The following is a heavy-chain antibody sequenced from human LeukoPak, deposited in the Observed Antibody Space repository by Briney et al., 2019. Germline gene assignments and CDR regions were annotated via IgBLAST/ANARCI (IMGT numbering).Heavy chain of an antibody. CDR1: GGSISSHY. Sequence: SETLSLTCTVSGGSISSHYWSWLRQPPGKGLEWIGYIYYSGSTNYNPSLKSRVTISVDTSKNQFSLKLTSVTAADTAVYYCARDYSSSRWYFDLWGRGTLVTVSS. D-gene: IGHD6-6*01. J-gene: IGHJ2*01. CDR2: IYYSGST. V-gene: IGHV4-59*11. CDR3: ARDYSSSRWYFDL.